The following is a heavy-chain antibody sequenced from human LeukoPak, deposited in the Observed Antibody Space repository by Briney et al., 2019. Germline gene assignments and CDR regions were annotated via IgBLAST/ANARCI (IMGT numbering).Heavy chain of an antibody. J-gene: IGHJ4*02. CDR3: ARDKFGVVVPVGAAG. D-gene: IGHD2-2*01. CDR1: GGSISSGRYY. CDR2: IYTSGST. Sequence: SETLSLTCTVSGGSISSGRYYWSWIRQPAGKGLGWIGRIYTSGSTNYNPSLKSLVTISVDTSKNQFSLKLSSVTAADTAVYYCARDKFGVVVPVGAAGWGQGALVTVSS. V-gene: IGHV4-61*02.